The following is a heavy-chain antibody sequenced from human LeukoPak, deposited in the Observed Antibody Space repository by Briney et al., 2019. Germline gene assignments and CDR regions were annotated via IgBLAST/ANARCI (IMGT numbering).Heavy chain of an antibody. CDR3: ARDLSIGGYYYYGMDV. D-gene: IGHD2/OR15-2a*01. CDR1: GFTFSSYE. Sequence: GGSLRLSCAASGFTFSSYEMNWVRQAPGKGLEWVAVIWYDGSNKYYADSVKGRFTISRDNSKNTLYLQMNGLRAEDTAVYYCARDLSIGGYYYYGMDVWGQGTTVTVSS. CDR2: IWYDGSNK. V-gene: IGHV3-33*08. J-gene: IGHJ6*02.